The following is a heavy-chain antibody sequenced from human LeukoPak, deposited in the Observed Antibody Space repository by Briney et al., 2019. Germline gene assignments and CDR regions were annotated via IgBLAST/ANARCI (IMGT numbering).Heavy chain of an antibody. CDR3: ARGSWAVEMATIDY. CDR1: GYTFNSYG. V-gene: IGHV1-18*01. CDR2: ISGYNGNT. J-gene: IGHJ4*02. Sequence: ASVKVSCKASGYTFNSYGINWVRQAPGQGLEWMGWISGYNGNTNYAQKLQGRVTMTTDTSTSTVYMELRSLRSDDTAVYYCARGSWAVEMATIDYWGQGTLVTVSS. D-gene: IGHD5-24*01.